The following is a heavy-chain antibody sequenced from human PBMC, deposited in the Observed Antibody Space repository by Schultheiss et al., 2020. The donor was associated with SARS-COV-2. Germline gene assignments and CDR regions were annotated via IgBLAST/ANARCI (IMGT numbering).Heavy chain of an antibody. CDR3: AKDSGYNFDY. D-gene: IGHD5-18*01. Sequence: GGSLRLSCGTSGFTFSNYAMTWVRQAPGKGLEWVSAISGSGGSTYYADSVKGRFTISRDNSKNTLYLQMNSLRAEDTAVYYCAKDSGYNFDYWGQGTLVTVSS. CDR1: GFTFSNYA. V-gene: IGHV3-23*01. J-gene: IGHJ4*02. CDR2: ISGSGGST.